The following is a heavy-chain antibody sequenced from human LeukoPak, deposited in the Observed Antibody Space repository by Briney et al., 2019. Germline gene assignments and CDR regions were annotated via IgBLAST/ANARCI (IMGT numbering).Heavy chain of an antibody. CDR3: ARFDYYDGSGYFSGFDY. CDR1: GGSIKTYY. J-gene: IGHJ4*02. V-gene: IGHV4-59*01. CDR2: IYYSGRT. Sequence: SETLSLTCTVSGGSIKTYYGTWVRQPPGEGLEWIGYIYYSGRTNYNPSLKSRVTISVDTSKNLFSLRLRSVTAADTAVYYCARFDYYDGSGYFSGFDYWGQGILVTVSS. D-gene: IGHD3-22*01.